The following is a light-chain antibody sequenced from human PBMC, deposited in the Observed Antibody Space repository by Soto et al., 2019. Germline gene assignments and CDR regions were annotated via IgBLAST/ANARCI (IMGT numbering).Light chain of an antibody. CDR2: EGT. V-gene: IGLV2-23*01. J-gene: IGLJ1*01. Sequence: QSALTQPASVSGSPGQSITISCSGTTRDVGGYNLVSWYQQHTAKAPKLLIYEGTQRPSGVSSRFSGSKSGNTASLTISGLQAEDEADYYCCSYASSSSYVFGTGTKV. CDR3: CSYASSSSYV. CDR1: TRDVGGYNL.